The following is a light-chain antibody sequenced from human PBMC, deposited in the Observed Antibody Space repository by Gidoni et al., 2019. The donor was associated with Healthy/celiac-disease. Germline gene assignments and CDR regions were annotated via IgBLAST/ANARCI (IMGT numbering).Light chain of an antibody. CDR1: QSVSSSY. V-gene: IGKV3-20*01. J-gene: IGKJ3*01. CDR3: QQYGSSPFT. CDR2: SAS. Sequence: EIVLTQAPGTLSLSPGERATLSCRASQSVSSSYLAWYQQKPGQAPRLLIYSASSRATGIPDSFSGSGSGTDFTLTISRLEPEDFAVYYCQQYGSSPFTFGPGTKVDIK.